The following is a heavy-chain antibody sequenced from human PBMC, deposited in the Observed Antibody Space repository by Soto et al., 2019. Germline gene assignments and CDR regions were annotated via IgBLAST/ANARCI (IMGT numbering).Heavy chain of an antibody. V-gene: IGHV4-4*02. CDR1: GGSVRAPDW. D-gene: IGHD2-15*01. CDR2: VHISGHS. Sequence: SETLSLTCTLSGGSVRAPDWWNRVLQSPDKGLEWIAEVHISGHSNYNPSLRSRVSVSIDSSKNQFYLNFTSVTPAYTAIYYCARVRQGCSAKICYFDTWGQGTQVTVSS. CDR3: ARVRQGCSAKICYFDT. J-gene: IGHJ5*01.